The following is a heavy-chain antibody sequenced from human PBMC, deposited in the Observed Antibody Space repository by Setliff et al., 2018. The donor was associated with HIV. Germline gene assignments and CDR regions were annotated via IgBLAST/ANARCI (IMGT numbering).Heavy chain of an antibody. CDR3: ARGILTGYYMGGANFDY. J-gene: IGHJ4*02. V-gene: IGHV4-34*01. CDR1: GGSFSGYY. D-gene: IGHD3-9*01. Sequence: SETLSLTCAVYGGSFSGYYWSWIRQTPGKGLERIGEIDHSGGTKYNPSLKSRVTISVDTSKNQFSLKLSSVTAADTAVYYCARGILTGYYMGGANFDYWGQGTLVTVSS. CDR2: IDHSGGT.